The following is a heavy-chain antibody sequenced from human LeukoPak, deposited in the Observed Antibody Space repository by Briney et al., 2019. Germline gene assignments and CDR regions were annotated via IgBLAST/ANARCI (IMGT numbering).Heavy chain of an antibody. Sequence: ASVKVSCKFSGYTVTELSMHWVRQAPGKGLEWMGGFDPEDGETIYAQKFQGRVTMTEDTSTDTAYMELSSLRSEDTAVYYCATRSSIVGAAGVDYWGQGTLVTVSS. CDR2: FDPEDGET. CDR3: ATRSSIVGAAGVDY. CDR1: GYTVTELS. J-gene: IGHJ4*02. D-gene: IGHD1-26*01. V-gene: IGHV1-24*01.